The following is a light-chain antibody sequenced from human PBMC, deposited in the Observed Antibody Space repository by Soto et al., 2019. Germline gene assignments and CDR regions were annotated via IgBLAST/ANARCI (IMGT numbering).Light chain of an antibody. Sequence: EIVLTQSPATLSLSPGEGATLSCRAGQSVGSSLAWYQQKPGQAPRLLIYDASNRATGIPVRFSGSRSGTDFTLTINSLEPEDFAVYYCQQRSNWPRFTFGQGTKLEIK. CDR3: QQRSNWPRFT. J-gene: IGKJ2*01. CDR2: DAS. V-gene: IGKV3-11*01. CDR1: QSVGSS.